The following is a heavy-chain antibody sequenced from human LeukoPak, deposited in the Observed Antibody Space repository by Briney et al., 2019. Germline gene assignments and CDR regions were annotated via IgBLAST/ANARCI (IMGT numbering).Heavy chain of an antibody. Sequence: GGSLRLSCAASGFTFSSYAMSWVRQAPGKGLEWVSAISDSGGSTYYADSVKGRFTISRDNSKNTLYLQMNSLRAEDTAVYYCARVDIVATDEYYFDYWGQGTLVTVSS. V-gene: IGHV3-23*01. CDR2: ISDSGGST. CDR1: GFTFSSYA. CDR3: ARVDIVATDEYYFDY. J-gene: IGHJ4*02. D-gene: IGHD5-12*01.